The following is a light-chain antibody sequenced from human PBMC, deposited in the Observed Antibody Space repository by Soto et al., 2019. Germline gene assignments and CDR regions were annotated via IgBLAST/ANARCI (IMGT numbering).Light chain of an antibody. Sequence: TQSPSTLSFPPPQRATLSGKDSQSVSSSYLAWYQQKPGQAPRLLISGASTVATGIPPRFRGSGSGTEFTLTVNTLQAEDIAMYYCQQYYHCPVTFGGGTKVDI. CDR1: QSVSSSY. V-gene: IGKV3D-7*01. CDR2: GAS. CDR3: QQYYHCPVT. J-gene: IGKJ4*01.